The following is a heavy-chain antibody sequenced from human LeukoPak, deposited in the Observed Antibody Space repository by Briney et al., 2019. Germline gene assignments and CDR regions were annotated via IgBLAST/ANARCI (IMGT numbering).Heavy chain of an antibody. J-gene: IGHJ4*02. CDR1: GFTFSSYA. V-gene: IGHV3-30-3*01. CDR3: TTDHLGYFDY. Sequence: GRSLRLSCAASGFTFSSYAMHWVRQAPGKGLEWVAVISYDGSNKYYADSVKGRFTISRDNSKNTLYLQMNSLKTEDTAVYYCTTDHLGYFDYWGQGTLVTVSS. CDR2: ISYDGSNK.